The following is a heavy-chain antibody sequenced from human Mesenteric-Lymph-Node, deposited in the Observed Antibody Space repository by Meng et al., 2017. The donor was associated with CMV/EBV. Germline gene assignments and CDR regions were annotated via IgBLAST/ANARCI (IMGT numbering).Heavy chain of an antibody. CDR1: GFTFSSYA. CDR3: ARDRGYCSSTSCYGNAFDI. Sequence: GESLKISCAASGFTFSSYAMSWVRQAPGKGLEWVSAISGSGGSTYYADSVKGRFTISRDNSKNTLYLQMNSLRAEDTAVYYCARDRGYCSSTSCYGNAFDIWGQGTMVTVSS. V-gene: IGHV3-23*01. J-gene: IGHJ3*02. CDR2: ISGSGGST. D-gene: IGHD2-2*01.